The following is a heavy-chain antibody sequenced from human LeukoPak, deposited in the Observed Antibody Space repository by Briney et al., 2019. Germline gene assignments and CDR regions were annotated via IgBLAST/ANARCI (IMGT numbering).Heavy chain of an antibody. CDR3: AKGTSIVLKYYCDY. CDR1: GFTFRSYA. Sequence: GGSLRLSCAASGFTFRSYAMSWVRQAPGKGLEWVSGISGSGDNTYYADSVKGRFTITRDNSKNTLSLQMNSLRAEDTAVYYCAKGTSIVLKYYCDYWGQGTLVTVSS. CDR2: ISGSGDNT. V-gene: IGHV3-23*01. J-gene: IGHJ4*02. D-gene: IGHD2-8*01.